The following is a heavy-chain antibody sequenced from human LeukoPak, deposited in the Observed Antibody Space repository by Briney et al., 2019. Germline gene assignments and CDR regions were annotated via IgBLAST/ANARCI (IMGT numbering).Heavy chain of an antibody. Sequence: GGSLRLSCAASGFSFSVYWMHWVRQAPGKGPVWVSRIKTDGSITDYADSVKGRFTISRDNAKNTLYLQMNSLRAEDTAVYYCAKYYYDSSGYYLAYYYMDVWGKGTTVTVSS. CDR3: AKYYYDSSGYYLAYYYMDV. CDR2: IKTDGSIT. J-gene: IGHJ6*03. V-gene: IGHV3-74*01. D-gene: IGHD3-22*01. CDR1: GFSFSVYW.